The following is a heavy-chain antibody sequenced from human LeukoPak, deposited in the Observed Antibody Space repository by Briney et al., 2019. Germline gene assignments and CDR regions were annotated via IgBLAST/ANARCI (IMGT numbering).Heavy chain of an antibody. J-gene: IGHJ4*02. CDR3: TKLKGWYGEGFFDY. CDR2: LYSGGAT. V-gene: IGHV3-53*01. D-gene: IGHD6-19*01. CDR1: GFTVSSNY. Sequence: GGSLRLSCAASGFTVSSNYMSWVRQPAGKGLEWVSVLYSGGATFYADSVKGRFTISRDTSKNTLNLQMNDLRADDTAVYYCTKLKGWYGEGFFDYWGQGTLVTVSS.